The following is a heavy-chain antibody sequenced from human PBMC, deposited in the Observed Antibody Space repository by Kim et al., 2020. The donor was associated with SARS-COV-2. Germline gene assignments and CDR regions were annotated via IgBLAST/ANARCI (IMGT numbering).Heavy chain of an antibody. J-gene: IGHJ6*02. CDR1: GYTFTSYG. D-gene: IGHD3-10*01. CDR3: ARERYYYGSGSYLYYGMDV. V-gene: IGHV1-18*01. Sequence: ASVKVSCKASGYTFTSYGISWVRQAPGQGLEWMGWISAYNGNTNYAQKLQGRVTMTTDTSTSTAYMELRSLRSDDTAVYYCARERYYYGSGSYLYYGMDVWGQGTTVTVSS. CDR2: ISAYNGNT.